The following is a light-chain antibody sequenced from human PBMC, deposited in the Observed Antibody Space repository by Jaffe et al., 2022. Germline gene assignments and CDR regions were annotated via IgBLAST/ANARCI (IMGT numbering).Light chain of an antibody. CDR2: GAS. J-gene: IGKJ4*01. Sequence: EIVLTQSPGTLSLSPGERATLSCRASQSVSSSCLAWYQQKPGQAPRLLIYGASSRATGIPDRFSGSGSETDFTLTISRLEPEDFAVYYCQQYGSSPFTFGGGTKVEIK. V-gene: IGKV3-20*01. CDR3: QQYGSSPFT. CDR1: QSVSSSC.